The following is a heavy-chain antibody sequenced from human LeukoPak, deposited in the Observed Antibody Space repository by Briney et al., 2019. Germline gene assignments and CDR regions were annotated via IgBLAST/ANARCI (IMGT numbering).Heavy chain of an antibody. CDR2: INDSGST. V-gene: IGHV4-59*12. CDR3: ARVVAAAGNNWFDP. CDR1: GDSMNNYY. D-gene: IGHD6-13*01. Sequence: PSETLSLTCNVFGDSMNNYYWSWIRQPPGKGLEWIGNINDSGSTNSNPSLKSRVTISIDTSKNQFSLKLNSVSAADTAVYYCARVVAAAGNNWFDPWGQGTLVTVSS. J-gene: IGHJ5*02.